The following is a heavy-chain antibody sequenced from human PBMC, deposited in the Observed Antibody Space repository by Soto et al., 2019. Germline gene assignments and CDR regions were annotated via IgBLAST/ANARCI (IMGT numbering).Heavy chain of an antibody. D-gene: IGHD6-19*01. CDR1: GFRFSIYS. Sequence: EVQLVESGGNLVQPGRSLRLSCAASGFRFSIYSMNWVRQAPGKGLEWSAYITSDTKTIKYADSVKGRFTISRDNGKNSVYLHMNSLRDEDTAVYYCARSVEGHFDYWGQGTVVTVSA. V-gene: IGHV3-48*02. CDR3: ARSVEGHFDY. J-gene: IGHJ4*02. CDR2: ITSDTKTI.